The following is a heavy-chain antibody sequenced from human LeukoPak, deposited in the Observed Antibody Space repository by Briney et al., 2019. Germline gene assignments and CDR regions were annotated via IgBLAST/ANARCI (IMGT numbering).Heavy chain of an antibody. J-gene: IGHJ3*02. CDR2: IVVGSGNT. D-gene: IGHD3-9*01. Sequence: GASVKVSCKASGFTFTSSAMQWVRQARGQRLEWIGWIVVGSGNTNYAQKFQERVTITRDMSTSTAYMELSSLRSEDTAVYYCATAGYYDILTGYRWDAFDIWGQGTMVTVSS. CDR1: GFTFTSSA. V-gene: IGHV1-58*02. CDR3: ATAGYYDILTGYRWDAFDI.